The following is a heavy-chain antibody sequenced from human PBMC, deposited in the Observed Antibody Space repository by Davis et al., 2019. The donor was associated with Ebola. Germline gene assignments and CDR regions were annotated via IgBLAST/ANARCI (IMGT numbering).Heavy chain of an antibody. V-gene: IGHV3-33*01. D-gene: IGHD2/OR15-2a*01. CDR3: ARESGNPGRVYYYYYGMDV. CDR2: IWYDGSNK. Sequence: PGGSLRLSCAASGFTFSSYGMHWVRQAPGKGLEWVAVIWYDGSNKYYADSVKGRFTISRDNSKNTLYLQMNSLRAEDTAVYYCARESGNPGRVYYYYYGMDVWGQGTTVTVSS. CDR1: GFTFSSYG. J-gene: IGHJ6*02.